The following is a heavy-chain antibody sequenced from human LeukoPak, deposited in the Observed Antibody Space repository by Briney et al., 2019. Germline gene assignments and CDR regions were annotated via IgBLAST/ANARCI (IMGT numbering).Heavy chain of an antibody. D-gene: IGHD3-10*01. CDR2: INHSGST. V-gene: IGHV4-34*01. Sequence: SETLSLTCAVYGGSFSGYYWSWVRQPPGKGLEWIGEINHSGSTNYNPSLKSRVTISVDTSKNQFSLKLSSVTAADTAVYYCARGLYYYGSGSYFWGQGTLVTVSS. J-gene: IGHJ4*02. CDR1: GGSFSGYY. CDR3: ARGLYYYGSGSYF.